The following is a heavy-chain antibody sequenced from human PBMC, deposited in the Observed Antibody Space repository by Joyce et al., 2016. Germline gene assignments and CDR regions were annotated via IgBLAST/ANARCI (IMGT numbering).Heavy chain of an antibody. V-gene: IGHV1-2*02. CDR2: IRPDSGDR. CDR3: ARGGSKWVNWFDP. Sequence: QVQLVQSGPEVKKPGASVKVSCKTSGYTFTGHYLHWVRQAPGQGLEWLGWIRPDSGDRNYAQKFQGRITLTRDTSITTAYMELRWLRSDDTAAYYCARGGSKWVNWFDPWGQGTLVTV. D-gene: IGHD1-26*01. CDR1: GYTFTGHY. J-gene: IGHJ5*02.